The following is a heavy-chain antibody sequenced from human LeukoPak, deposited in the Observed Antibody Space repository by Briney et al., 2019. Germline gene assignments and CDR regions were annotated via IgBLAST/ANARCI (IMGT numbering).Heavy chain of an antibody. V-gene: IGHV4-59*01. CDR3: ARGRIGGPKAPFDY. CDR2: IYDSGST. J-gene: IGHJ4*02. CDR1: SGSIRDYY. Sequence: SETLSLTCTVSSGSIRDYYWSWIRQPPGKGLEWIGHIYDSGSTTYNPSLKSRVTMSVDTSKNQFSLNLSSVTAADTAVYYCARGRIGGPKAPFDYWGQGTLVTVSS. D-gene: IGHD3-16*01.